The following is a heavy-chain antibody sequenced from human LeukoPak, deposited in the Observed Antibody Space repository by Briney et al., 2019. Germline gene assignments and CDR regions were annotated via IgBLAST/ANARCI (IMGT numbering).Heavy chain of an antibody. Sequence: SETLSLTCTVSGGSIGSYYWSWIRQPAGKGLEWIGRIYTSGSANYNPSLKSRVTMSVDTSKNQFSLKLSSVTAADTAVYYCARDQTYGSGSYYNRYYGMDVWGQGTTVTVSS. D-gene: IGHD3-10*01. J-gene: IGHJ6*02. CDR3: ARDQTYGSGSYYNRYYGMDV. V-gene: IGHV4-4*07. CDR2: IYTSGSA. CDR1: GGSIGSYY.